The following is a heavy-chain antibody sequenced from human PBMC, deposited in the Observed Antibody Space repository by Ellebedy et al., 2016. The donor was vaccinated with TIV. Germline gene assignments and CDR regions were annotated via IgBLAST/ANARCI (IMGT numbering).Heavy chain of an antibody. CDR3: TKDIKAATYYYMDV. CDR2: ISWNSGSR. V-gene: IGHV3-9*01. J-gene: IGHJ6*03. Sequence: SLKISCATSGFFFDNYAMHWVRQVPGKGLEWVSGISWNSGSRGYADSVKGRFTIYRDNAKNSVHLYMSSLRPEDTALYYCTKDIKAATYYYMDVWGKGTTVTVSS. D-gene: IGHD6-13*01. CDR1: GFFFDNYA.